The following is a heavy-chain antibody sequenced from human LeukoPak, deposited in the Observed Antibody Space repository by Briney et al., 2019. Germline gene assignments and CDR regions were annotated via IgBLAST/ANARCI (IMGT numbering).Heavy chain of an antibody. CDR2: ISGNGGNT. CDR3: AKKGPPSTVVTPQPNFDY. V-gene: IGHV3-23*01. D-gene: IGHD4-23*01. Sequence: PGGSLRLSCAASGFTFSSYAMSWVRQAPGKGLEWVSAISGNGGNTYYADSVKGRFTISRDNSKNTLSLQMNSLRAEDTALYYCAKKGPPSTVVTPQPNFDYWGQGTLVTVSS. J-gene: IGHJ4*02. CDR1: GFTFSSYA.